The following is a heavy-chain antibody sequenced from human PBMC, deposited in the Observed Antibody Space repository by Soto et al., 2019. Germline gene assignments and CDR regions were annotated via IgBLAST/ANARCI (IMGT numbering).Heavy chain of an antibody. D-gene: IGHD3-16*01. CDR1: GGTFSTFG. V-gene: IGHV1-69*13. CDR2: IIPFFGTA. J-gene: IGHJ4*02. CDR3: ARTAPMDAGDKYYYDF. Sequence: GASVKVSCKTSGGTFSTFGISWVRQAPGQGLEWMGGIIPFFGTAEYSQKFEDRITITADESTNTVYMDLRSLTSEDTAIYYCARTAPMDAGDKYYYDFWGQVALVTVSS.